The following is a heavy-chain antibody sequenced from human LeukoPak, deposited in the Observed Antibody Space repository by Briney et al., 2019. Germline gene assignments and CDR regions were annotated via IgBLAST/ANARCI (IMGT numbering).Heavy chain of an antibody. CDR3: ARGFGYFDY. CDR2: MSGSGSSM. CDR1: GFTFSSYP. V-gene: IGHV3-23*01. D-gene: IGHD3-16*01. Sequence: GGSLRLSCAASGFTFSSYPMSWVRQAPGKGLEWVSAMSGSGSSMYYADSVKGRFTISRDKSKNTLYLQMNSLRAEDTALCYCARGFGYFDYWGQGTLVTVSS. J-gene: IGHJ4*02.